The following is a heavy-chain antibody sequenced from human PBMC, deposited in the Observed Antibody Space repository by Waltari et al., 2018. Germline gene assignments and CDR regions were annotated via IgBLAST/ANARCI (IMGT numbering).Heavy chain of an antibody. CDR1: GGSISSDTYY. V-gene: IGHV4-39*01. D-gene: IGHD3-10*01. CDR3: ARRLGSGSYRSFDS. Sequence: QLQLQESGPGLVKPSETLSLTCTVSGGSISSDTYYWGWIRQPPGEGLEWIASINYRGSTNSSPSLKSRGTIVVDTSKNQCSLRLTSVTAADTAVYYCARRLGSGSYRSFDSWGQGTLVIVSS. CDR2: INYRGST. J-gene: IGHJ4*02.